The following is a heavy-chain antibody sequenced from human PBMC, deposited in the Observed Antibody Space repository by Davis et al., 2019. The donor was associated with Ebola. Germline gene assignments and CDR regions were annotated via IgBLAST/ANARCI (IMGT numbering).Heavy chain of an antibody. CDR1: GASTSSTSYY. J-gene: IGHJ4*01. CDR2: IYYSGST. V-gene: IGHV4-39*07. Sequence: SETLSLTCTVSGASTSSTSYYWASIRQPPGKGLECIGSIYYSGSTYYNPSLKSRVTISVDTSKNQFSLKLSSVPAADTAVYYCAGLTMVQGVRNWCQGTLVTVSS. CDR3: AGLTMVQGVRN. D-gene: IGHD3-10*01.